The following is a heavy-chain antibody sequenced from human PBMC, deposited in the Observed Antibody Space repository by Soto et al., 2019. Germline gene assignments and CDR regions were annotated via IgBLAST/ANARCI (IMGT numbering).Heavy chain of an antibody. CDR2: IGTAGDT. V-gene: IGHV3-13*01. D-gene: IGHD1-26*01. J-gene: IGHJ4*02. CDR1: GFTFSSYD. CDR3: ARGPVGSLVDY. Sequence: GGSLRLSCAASGFTFSSYDMHWVRQATGKGLEWVSAIGTAGDTYYPGSVKGRFTISRENAKNSLYLQMNSLRAGDTAVYYCARGPVGSLVDYWGQGTLVTVSS.